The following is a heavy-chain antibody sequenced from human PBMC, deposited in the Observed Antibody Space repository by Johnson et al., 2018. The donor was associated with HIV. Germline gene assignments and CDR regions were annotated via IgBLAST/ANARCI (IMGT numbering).Heavy chain of an antibody. CDR2: IGGSDTTI. CDR1: GFTFSDYY. D-gene: IGHD7-27*01. Sequence: QMLLVESGGGLVKPGGSLRLSCAASGFTFSDYYMSWIRQAPGKGLEWVSYIGGSDTTIYYAYSVKGRFTISRDNSKNTLYLQMNSLRAEDTAVYYCAKDSNWGWPVWAFDIWGQGTMVTVSS. CDR3: AKDSNWGWPVWAFDI. J-gene: IGHJ3*02. V-gene: IGHV3-11*04.